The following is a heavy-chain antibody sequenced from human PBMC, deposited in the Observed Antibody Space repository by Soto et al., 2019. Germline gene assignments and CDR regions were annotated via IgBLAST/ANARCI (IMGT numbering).Heavy chain of an antibody. J-gene: IGHJ6*02. CDR3: ARLRMTTDYYYYYGMDV. CDR1: GYSFTSYW. Sequence: GESLKISCKGSGYSFTSYWIGWVRQMPGKGLEWMGIIYPGDSDTRYSPSFQGQVTISADKSISTAYLQWSSLKASDTAMYYCARLRMTTDYYYYYGMDVWGQGTTFTVSS. CDR2: IYPGDSDT. D-gene: IGHD4-4*01. V-gene: IGHV5-51*01.